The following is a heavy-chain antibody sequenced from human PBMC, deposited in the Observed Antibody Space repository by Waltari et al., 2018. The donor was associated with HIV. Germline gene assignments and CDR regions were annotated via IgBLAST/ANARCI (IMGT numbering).Heavy chain of an antibody. CDR3: ARAVEWTDFDY. D-gene: IGHD3-3*01. CDR2: VLYSGNT. V-gene: IGHV4-39*07. Sequence: QLQLQESGPGLVKPSETLSLSCTVSGVPISSSSYYWAWIRQPPGKGLEWIGSVLYSGNTYYNPSLKSRVTISVDTSKNQFSLKLRSVTAADTAVYYCARAVEWTDFDYWGQGTLVTVSS. J-gene: IGHJ4*02. CDR1: GVPISSSSYY.